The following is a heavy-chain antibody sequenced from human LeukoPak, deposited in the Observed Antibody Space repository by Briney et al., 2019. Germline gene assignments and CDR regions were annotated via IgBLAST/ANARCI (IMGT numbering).Heavy chain of an antibody. CDR1: GGSISSYY. CDR2: IYYSGST. V-gene: IGHV4-59*12. J-gene: IGHJ5*02. Sequence: PSETLSLTCTVSGGSISSYYWSWIRQPPGKGLEWIGYIYYSGSTNYNPSLKSRVTISVDTSKNQFSLKLSSVTAADTAVYYCARGRSSTSCYWFDPWGQGTLVTVSS. D-gene: IGHD2-2*01. CDR3: ARGRSSTSCYWFDP.